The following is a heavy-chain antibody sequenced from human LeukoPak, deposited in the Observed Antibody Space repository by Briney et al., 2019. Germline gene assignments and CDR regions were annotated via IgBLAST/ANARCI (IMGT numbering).Heavy chain of an antibody. J-gene: IGHJ5*02. D-gene: IGHD6-13*01. CDR2: IKQDGSEK. CDR1: GFTFSSYW. Sequence: GGSLRLSCAASGFTFSSYWMSWVRQAPGKGLEWVANIKQDGSEKYYVDSVKGRFTISRGNAKNSLYLQMNSLRAEDTAVYYCARYSSSWYGPNWFDPWGQGTLVTVSS. CDR3: ARYSSSWYGPNWFDP. V-gene: IGHV3-7*01.